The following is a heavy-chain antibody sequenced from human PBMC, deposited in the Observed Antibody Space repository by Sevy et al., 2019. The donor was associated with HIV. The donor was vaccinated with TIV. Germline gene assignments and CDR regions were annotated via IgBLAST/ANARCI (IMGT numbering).Heavy chain of an antibody. CDR2: ISYDGSNK. CDR3: ASSALLWFGELSYGMDV. J-gene: IGHJ6*02. CDR1: GFTFSSYA. Sequence: GESLKISCAASGFTFSSYAMHWVRQAPGKGLEWVAVISYDGSNKYYADSVKGRFTISRDNSKNTLYLQMNSLRAEDMAVYYCASSALLWFGELSYGMDVWGQWTTVTVSS. V-gene: IGHV3-30*04. D-gene: IGHD3-10*01.